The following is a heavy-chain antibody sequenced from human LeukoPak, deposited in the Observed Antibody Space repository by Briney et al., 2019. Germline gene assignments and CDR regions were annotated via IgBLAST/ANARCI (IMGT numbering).Heavy chain of an antibody. CDR2: IIPIFGTA. J-gene: IGHJ3*02. D-gene: IGHD3-10*01. V-gene: IGHV1-69*13. CDR3: ASAAYYYGSGSYYHRGAFDI. CDR1: GGTFSSYA. Sequence: ASVKVSCKASGGTFSSYAISWVRQAPGQGLEWMGAIIPIFGTANYAQKFQGRVTITADESTSTAYMELSSLRSEDTAVYYCASAAYYYGSGSYYHRGAFDIWGQGTMVTVSS.